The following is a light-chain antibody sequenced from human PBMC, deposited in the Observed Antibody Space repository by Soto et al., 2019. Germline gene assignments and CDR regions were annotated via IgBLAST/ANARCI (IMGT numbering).Light chain of an antibody. CDR1: QSISSW. CDR2: GAS. J-gene: IGKJ4*01. V-gene: IGKV1-5*01. Sequence: DIQMTQSPSTLSASVGDRVTITCRASQSISSWLTWYQQKPGKAPKVLIFGASSLGSGVPSRFSGSGSGTKFTLTISSLQPDDFATYYCQQYNSFPLTFGGGTKVDIK. CDR3: QQYNSFPLT.